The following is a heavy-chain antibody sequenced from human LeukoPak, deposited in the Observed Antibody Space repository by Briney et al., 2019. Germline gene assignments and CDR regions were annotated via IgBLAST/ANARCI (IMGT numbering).Heavy chain of an antibody. D-gene: IGHD3-3*01. CDR2: IYHSGST. J-gene: IGHJ4*02. CDR1: GYSISSGYY. V-gene: IGHV4-38-2*02. CDR3: ARLIGTITIFGVVIPPYFDY. Sequence: SETLSLTCTVSGYSISSGYYWGWIRQPPGKGLEWIGSIYHSGSTYYNPSLKSRVTISVDTSKNQFSLKLSSVTAADTAVYYCARLIGTITIFGVVIPPYFDYWGQGTLVTVSS.